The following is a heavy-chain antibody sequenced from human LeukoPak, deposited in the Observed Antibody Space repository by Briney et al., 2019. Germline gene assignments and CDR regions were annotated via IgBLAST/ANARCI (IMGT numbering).Heavy chain of an antibody. D-gene: IGHD3-3*01. CDR3: TTDNDFWSGYMPVIDY. V-gene: IGHV3-15*01. J-gene: IGHJ4*02. CDR2: IKSKTDGGTT. Sequence: PGGSLRLSCAASGFTFSNAWMSWVRQAPGKGLEWVGRIKSKTDGGTTDYAAPVKGRFTISRDDSKNTLYLQMNSLKTEGTAVYYCTTDNDFWSGYMPVIDYWGQGTLVTVSS. CDR1: GFTFSNAW.